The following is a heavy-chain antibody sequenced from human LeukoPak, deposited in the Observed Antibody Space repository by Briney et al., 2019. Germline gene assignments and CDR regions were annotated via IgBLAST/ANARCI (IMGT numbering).Heavy chain of an antibody. CDR2: SSGNGGST. CDR1: GFTFSNYA. CDR3: ARDSNWNNGGFDY. Sequence: GGSLRLSCGASGFTFSNYAMSWVRQAPGKGLEWVSTSSGNGGSTYYGDSVKGRFTISRDNVKNTLHLQMSSLRAEDTAIYYCARDSNWNNGGFDYWGQGTLVTVSS. J-gene: IGHJ4*02. D-gene: IGHD1/OR15-1a*01. V-gene: IGHV3-23*01.